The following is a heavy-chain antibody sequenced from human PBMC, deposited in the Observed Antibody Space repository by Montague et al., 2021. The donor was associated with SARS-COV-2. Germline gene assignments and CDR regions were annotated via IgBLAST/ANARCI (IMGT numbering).Heavy chain of an antibody. D-gene: IGHD6-13*01. J-gene: IGHJ4*02. CDR2: ISSSGSTI. CDR1: GFTFSRYE. Sequence: SLRLSCVASGFTFSRYEMNWVRQAPGKGLEWVSYISSSGSTIYYADSVRGRFTISRDNAKNSLYLQMNSLRAEDTAVYYCARDIAAAGTSFDYWGQGTLVTVSS. V-gene: IGHV3-48*03. CDR3: ARDIAAAGTSFDY.